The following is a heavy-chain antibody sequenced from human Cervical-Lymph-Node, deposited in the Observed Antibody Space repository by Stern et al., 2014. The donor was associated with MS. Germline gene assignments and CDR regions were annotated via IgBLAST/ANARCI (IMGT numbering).Heavy chain of an antibody. Sequence: QVQLQESGPGLVKPSETLSLTCTVSGGSISSYYWSWIRQPPGKGLEWIGYLYYSGSTNYNPSLKSRVTISVDTSKNQFYLMLRTVTAADTAVYYCATGRGSYYDGSFDLWGRGTLVPVPS. CDR3: ATGRGSYYDGSFDL. J-gene: IGHJ2*01. D-gene: IGHD1-26*01. CDR1: GGSISSYY. V-gene: IGHV4-59*01. CDR2: LYYSGST.